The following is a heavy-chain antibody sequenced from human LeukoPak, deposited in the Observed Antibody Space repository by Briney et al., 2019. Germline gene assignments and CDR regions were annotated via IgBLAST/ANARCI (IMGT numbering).Heavy chain of an antibody. CDR1: GFTFNDYA. Sequence: GRSLRLSCAASGFTFNDYAMHWVRQAPGKGLEWVTVISYDGSNKYYADSVKGRFTISRDNSKNTLYLQMNSLRAEDTAVYYCARPKRVTAIQDAFDIWGQGTMVTVSS. D-gene: IGHD2-21*02. CDR2: ISYDGSNK. J-gene: IGHJ3*02. V-gene: IGHV3-30-3*01. CDR3: ARPKRVTAIQDAFDI.